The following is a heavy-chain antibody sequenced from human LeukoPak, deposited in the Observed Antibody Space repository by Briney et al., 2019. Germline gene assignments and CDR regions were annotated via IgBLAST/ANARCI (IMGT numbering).Heavy chain of an antibody. V-gene: IGHV3-30-3*01. CDR3: TKAKSGYLPGDY. J-gene: IGHJ4*02. Sequence: PGGSLRLSCAASGFTFSSYAMHWVRQAPGKGLEWVAVISYDGSNKYYADSVKGRFTVSRDNSKNTLYLQMNSLRADDTAVYYCTKAKSGYLPGDYWGQGALVTVSS. D-gene: IGHD5-12*01. CDR2: ISYDGSNK. CDR1: GFTFSSYA.